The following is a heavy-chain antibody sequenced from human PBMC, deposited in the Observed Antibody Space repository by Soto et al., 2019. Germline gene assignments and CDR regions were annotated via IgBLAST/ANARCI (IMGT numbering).Heavy chain of an antibody. V-gene: IGHV3-33*01. D-gene: IGHD3-22*01. J-gene: IGHJ4*02. CDR2: IWYDGSNK. Sequence: GGSLRLSCAASGFTFSSYGMHWVRQAPGKGLEWVAVIWYDGSNKYYADSVKGRFTISRDNSKNTLYLQMNSLRAEDTAVYYCARDGDYYDSSGYYDFDYWGQGTLGTAPQ. CDR3: ARDGDYYDSSGYYDFDY. CDR1: GFTFSSYG.